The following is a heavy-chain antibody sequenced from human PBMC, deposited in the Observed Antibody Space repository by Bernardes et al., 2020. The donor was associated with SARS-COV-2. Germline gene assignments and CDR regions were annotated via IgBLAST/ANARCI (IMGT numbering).Heavy chain of an antibody. Sequence: ETLSLTCNVSGGSISTYYWSWIRQPPGKGLEWIGYIYFGGSTRYNPSLKGRITISVDTSKNQFSLRLSSVTAADTAVYYCARQPDGIAAEDPFDPWGQGTLVTVSS. CDR3: ARQPDGIAAEDPFDP. CDR1: GGSISTYY. D-gene: IGHD6-13*01. J-gene: IGHJ5*02. V-gene: IGHV4-59*08. CDR2: IYFGGST.